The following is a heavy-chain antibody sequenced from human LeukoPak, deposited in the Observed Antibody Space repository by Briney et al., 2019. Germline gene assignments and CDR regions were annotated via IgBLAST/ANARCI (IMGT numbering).Heavy chain of an antibody. CDR2: ISGSGGST. J-gene: IGHJ3*02. D-gene: IGHD6-13*01. CDR1: GFTFSRYA. V-gene: IGHV3-23*01. Sequence: GGSLRLSCPASGFTFSRYAMSWVPQAPGKGLEWVSAISGSGGSTYYADSVKGRFTISRDNSKNTLYLQMNSLRAEDTAVYYCAKGGSSWRPAAFDIWGQGTMVTVSS. CDR3: AKGGSSWRPAAFDI.